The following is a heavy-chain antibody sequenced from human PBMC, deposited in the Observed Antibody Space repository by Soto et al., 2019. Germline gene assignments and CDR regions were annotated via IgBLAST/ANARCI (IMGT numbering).Heavy chain of an antibody. Sequence: GGSLRLSCASSGFTFSSSWMHWVRQAPGKGLVLVSRINSDGSSTSYADSLKGRFTISRDNAKNTLYLQMNSLRAEDTAVYYCARDGYNHYYFDYWGQGTLVTVSS. CDR1: GFTFSSSW. CDR3: ARDGYNHYYFDY. CDR2: INSDGSST. V-gene: IGHV3-74*01. D-gene: IGHD5-12*01. J-gene: IGHJ4*02.